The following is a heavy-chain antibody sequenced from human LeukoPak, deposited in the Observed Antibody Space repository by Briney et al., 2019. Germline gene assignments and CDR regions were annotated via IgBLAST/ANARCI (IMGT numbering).Heavy chain of an antibody. Sequence: SETLSLTCTVSGGSISSYYWSWIRQPPGKGLEWIGYIYYSGSTNYNPSLKSRVTISVDTSKNQFSLKLSSVTAADTAVYYCARLRVRGVNSGLFDYWGQGALVTVSS. D-gene: IGHD3-10*01. CDR3: ARLRVRGVNSGLFDY. J-gene: IGHJ4*02. CDR1: GGSISSYY. V-gene: IGHV4-59*08. CDR2: IYYSGST.